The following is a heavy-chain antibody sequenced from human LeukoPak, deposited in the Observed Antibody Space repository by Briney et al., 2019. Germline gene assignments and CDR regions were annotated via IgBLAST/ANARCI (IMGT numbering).Heavy chain of an antibody. CDR1: GGSFSGYY. J-gene: IGHJ4*02. CDR3: ARGSFYYYDGSGSVDY. V-gene: IGHV4-34*01. Sequence: SETLSLTCAVYGGSFSGYYWSWIRQPPGKGLEWIGEINHSGSTNYNPSLKSRVTISVDTSKNQYSLKLSSVTAADTAVYYCARGSFYYYDGSGSVDYWGQGTLVTVSS. CDR2: INHSGST. D-gene: IGHD3-22*01.